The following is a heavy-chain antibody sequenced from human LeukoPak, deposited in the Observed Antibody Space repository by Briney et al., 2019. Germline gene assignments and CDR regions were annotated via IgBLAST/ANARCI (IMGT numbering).Heavy chain of an antibody. J-gene: IGHJ5*02. D-gene: IGHD1-26*01. CDR2: INHSGST. CDR3: AREGPRRIVGATVVWFDP. V-gene: IGHV4-34*01. CDR1: GGSFSGYY. Sequence: SETLSLTCAVYGGSFSGYYWGWIRQPPGKGLEWIGEINHSGSTNYNPSLKSRVTISVDTSKNQFSLKLSSVTAADTAVYYCAREGPRRIVGATVVWFDPWGQGTLVTVSS.